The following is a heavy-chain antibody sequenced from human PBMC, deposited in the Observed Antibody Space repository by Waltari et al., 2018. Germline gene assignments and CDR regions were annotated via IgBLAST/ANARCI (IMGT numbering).Heavy chain of an antibody. CDR3: ARDRGKGLYLDS. D-gene: IGHD2-15*01. V-gene: IGHV4-4*02. CDR2: IYRTGKT. CDR1: GDSLTNNFW. Sequence: QVQLRESGPGLVNPSGTLSLTCIVSGDSLTNNFWWSWVRQRPGKRLEWLGQIYRTGKTNYNPSLESRVIVSIDTSNNQLSLKLTSVTAANTAIYYCARDRGKGLYLDSWGQGILVTVSP. J-gene: IGHJ4*02.